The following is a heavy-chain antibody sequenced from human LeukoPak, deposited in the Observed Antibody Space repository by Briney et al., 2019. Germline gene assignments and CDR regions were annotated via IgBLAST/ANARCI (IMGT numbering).Heavy chain of an antibody. CDR3: AKGGVDTAMAGYWYFDL. CDR2: ISGSGGST. Sequence: PGGSLRLSCAASGLTFSSYDLSWVRQAPGKGLEWVSAISGSGGSTYYADSVKGRFTISRDNSKNTLYLQMNSLRAEDTAVYYCAKGGVDTAMAGYWYFDLWGRGTLVTVSS. J-gene: IGHJ2*01. D-gene: IGHD5-18*01. CDR1: GLTFSSYD. V-gene: IGHV3-23*01.